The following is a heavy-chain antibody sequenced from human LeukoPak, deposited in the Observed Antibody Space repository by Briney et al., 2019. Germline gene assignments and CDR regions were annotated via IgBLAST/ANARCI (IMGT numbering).Heavy chain of an antibody. CDR3: AKILSAAGTEY. V-gene: IGHV3-23*01. J-gene: IGHJ4*02. CDR1: GFTFSSSA. Sequence: PGGSLRLSCAASGFTFSSSAMSWVRQAPGKGLEWVSAISGTGGTIYYADSVKGRFTISRDNSKNTLYLQMNSLRVEDTAMYYCAKILSAAGTEYWGQGTLVTVSS. CDR2: ISGTGGTI. D-gene: IGHD6-13*01.